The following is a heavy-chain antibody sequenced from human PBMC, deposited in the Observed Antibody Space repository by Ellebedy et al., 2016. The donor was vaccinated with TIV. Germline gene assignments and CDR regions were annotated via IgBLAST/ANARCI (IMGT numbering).Heavy chain of an antibody. D-gene: IGHD4-23*01. V-gene: IGHV4-39*01. Sequence: MPSETLSLTCTVSGGSISSSTYNWGWIRQYPGKGLEWIGNVYYSGGTSYNPSLRSRVTLSVDSSENQFSLRLNTVTAADTAVYYCARPARENDSGGNPVYGLAYYFDYWGQGILVTVSS. J-gene: IGHJ4*02. CDR2: VYYSGGT. CDR3: ARPARENDSGGNPVYGLAYYFDY. CDR1: GGSISSSTYN.